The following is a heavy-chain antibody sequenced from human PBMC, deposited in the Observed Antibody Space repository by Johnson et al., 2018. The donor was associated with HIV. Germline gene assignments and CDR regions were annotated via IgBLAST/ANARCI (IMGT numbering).Heavy chain of an antibody. Sequence: QVQLVESGGGVVQPGRSLRLSCAASGFIFSGSAMHWVRQAPGKGLEWVASISYEGSNIHYGDSVRGRFTISRDNSKKTVYLQMNSLRAEDTAVYYCAGDRGSMIVGGSACDIWGQGTMVTVSS. CDR1: GFIFSGSA. CDR2: ISYEGSNI. V-gene: IGHV3-30-3*01. CDR3: AGDRGSMIVGGSACDI. D-gene: IGHD3-22*01. J-gene: IGHJ3*02.